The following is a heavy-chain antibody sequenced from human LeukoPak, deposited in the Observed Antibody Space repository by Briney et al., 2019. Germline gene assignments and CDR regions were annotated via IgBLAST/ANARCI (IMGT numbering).Heavy chain of an antibody. CDR2: ISYDGSNK. CDR3: VGYCSGGSCFPGWG. D-gene: IGHD2-15*01. CDR1: GFTFSSYG. J-gene: IGHJ4*02. Sequence: RRSLRLSCAASGFTFSSYGMHWVRQAPGKGLEWVAGISYDGSNKDYADSVKGRFTISRDNSKNTLYLQMNSLRAEDTAMYYCVGYCSGGSCFPGWGWGQGTLVTVSS. V-gene: IGHV3-30*03.